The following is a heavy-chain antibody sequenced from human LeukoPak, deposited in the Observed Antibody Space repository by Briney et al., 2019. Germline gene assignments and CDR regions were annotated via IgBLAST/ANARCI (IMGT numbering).Heavy chain of an antibody. D-gene: IGHD5/OR15-5a*01. Sequence: GASVKVSCKAFGYTFTNYGISWVRQAPGQGLEYMGWINTNTGNPTYAQAFTGRIVFSLDTSVSTAYLQIGSLKAEDTAVYFCARRSMIQHLDVWGKGTTVIVSS. CDR1: GYTFTNYG. J-gene: IGHJ6*04. CDR2: INTNTGNP. V-gene: IGHV7-4-1*01. CDR3: ARRSMIQHLDV.